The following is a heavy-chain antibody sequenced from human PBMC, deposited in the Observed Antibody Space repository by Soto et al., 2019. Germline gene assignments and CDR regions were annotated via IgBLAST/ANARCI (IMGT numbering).Heavy chain of an antibody. D-gene: IGHD4-17*01. V-gene: IGHV3-23*01. CDR3: ASVDYGAYIPHFDY. CDR2: ITGSGGST. Sequence: PGGSLRLSCAASGFTFSSFAMVWVRQAPGNGLEWVSTITGSGGSTFYADSVKGRFTISRDNSKNTLYLQMNSLRAEDTAIYYCASVDYGAYIPHFDYWGQGTLVTVSS. CDR1: GFTFSSFA. J-gene: IGHJ4*02.